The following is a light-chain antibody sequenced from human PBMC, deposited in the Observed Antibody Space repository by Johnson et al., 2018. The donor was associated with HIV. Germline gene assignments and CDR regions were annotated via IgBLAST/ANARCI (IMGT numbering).Light chain of an antibody. V-gene: IGLV1-51*02. CDR1: NSNIGNNY. CDR3: GTWDSSLSAGGV. J-gene: IGLJ1*01. CDR2: ENN. Sequence: QSVLTQPPSVSAAPGQKVTISCSGSNSNIGNNYVSWYQQLPGTAPKLLIYENNKRPSGIPDRFSGSKSGTSATLAITGLQTGDEADYYCGTWDSSLSAGGVFGTGTKVTVL.